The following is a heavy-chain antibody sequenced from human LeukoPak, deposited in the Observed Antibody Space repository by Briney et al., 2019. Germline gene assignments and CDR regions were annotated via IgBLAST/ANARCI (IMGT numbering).Heavy chain of an antibody. Sequence: QPGGSLRLSCAASGFTFSIYAMNWVRQAPGKGLEWVSSISANDGETHYADSVKGRFTISRDNSKNTLYLQINNPRVEGTAVYYCAKRYYDFPLDYWGQGTLVTVSS. D-gene: IGHD3-3*01. CDR1: GFTFSIYA. CDR2: ISANDGET. V-gene: IGHV3-23*01. J-gene: IGHJ4*02. CDR3: AKRYYDFPLDY.